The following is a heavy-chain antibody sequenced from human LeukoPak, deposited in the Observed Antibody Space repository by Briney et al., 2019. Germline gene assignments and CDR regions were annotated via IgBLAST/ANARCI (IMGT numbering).Heavy chain of an antibody. J-gene: IGHJ6*02. Sequence: PGGSLRLSCAASGFTFSDYAMTWVRQAPGKGLEWVSSISSSSSYIYYADSVKGRFTISRDNAKNSLYLQMNSLRAEDTAVYYCARDKAAAAGPYYYYYGMDVWGQGTTVTVSS. CDR3: ARDKAAAAGPYYYYYGMDV. CDR1: GFTFSDYA. V-gene: IGHV3-21*01. D-gene: IGHD6-13*01. CDR2: ISSSSSYI.